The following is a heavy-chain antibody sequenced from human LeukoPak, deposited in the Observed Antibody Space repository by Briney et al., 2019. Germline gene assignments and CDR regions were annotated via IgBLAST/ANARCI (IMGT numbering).Heavy chain of an antibody. CDR3: AAMGDRPQYKTYYDFWSGYDAFDI. CDR1: GGSISSGGYY. Sequence: PSETLSLTCTVSGGSISSGGYYWSWIRQHPGKGLEWIGYIYYSGSTYYNPSLKSRVTISVDTSKNQFSLKLSSVTAADTAVYYCAAMGDRPQYKTYYDFWSGYDAFDIWGQGTMVTVSS. V-gene: IGHV4-31*03. J-gene: IGHJ3*02. CDR2: IYYSGST. D-gene: IGHD3-3*01.